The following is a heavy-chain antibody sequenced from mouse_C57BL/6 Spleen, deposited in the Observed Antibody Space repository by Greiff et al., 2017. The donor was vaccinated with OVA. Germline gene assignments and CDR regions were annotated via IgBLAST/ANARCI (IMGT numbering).Heavy chain of an antibody. Sequence: QVQLQQSGAELMKPGASVKLSCKAAGYTFTGYWIEWVKQRPGHGLEWIGEILPGSGSTNYNAKFKGKATFTADTSSNTAYMQLSSLTTEDSAIYYCATREGSSPSMDYWGQGTSVTVSS. V-gene: IGHV1-9*01. CDR3: ATREGSSPSMDY. CDR2: ILPGSGST. J-gene: IGHJ4*01. CDR1: GYTFTGYW. D-gene: IGHD1-1*01.